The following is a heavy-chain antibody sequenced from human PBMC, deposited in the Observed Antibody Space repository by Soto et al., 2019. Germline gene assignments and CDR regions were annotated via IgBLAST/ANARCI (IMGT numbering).Heavy chain of an antibody. Sequence: GGSLRLSCAASGFTFSGSAVHWVRQASGKGLEWVGRIRSKANNYATTYGAPVKGRFTISRDDSKNTAYLQMNSLKTEDTAVYFCSSPSRASCSGGSCYDYWGQGTLVTVS. D-gene: IGHD2-15*01. V-gene: IGHV3-73*01. CDR3: SSPSRASCSGGSCYDY. CDR1: GFTFSGSA. CDR2: IRSKANNYAT. J-gene: IGHJ4*02.